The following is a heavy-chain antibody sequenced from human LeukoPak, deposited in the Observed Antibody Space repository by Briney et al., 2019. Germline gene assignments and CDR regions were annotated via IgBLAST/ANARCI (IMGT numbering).Heavy chain of an antibody. Sequence: PSETLSLTCTVSGGSISSYYWSWIRQPPGKGLEWIGYIYYSGSTNYNPSLKSRVTISVDTSKNQFSLKLSSVTAADTAVYYCARVSTTMVRGPYFDYWGQGTLVTVSS. CDR1: GGSISSYY. CDR3: ARVSTTMVRGPYFDY. V-gene: IGHV4-59*01. CDR2: IYYSGST. D-gene: IGHD3-10*01. J-gene: IGHJ4*02.